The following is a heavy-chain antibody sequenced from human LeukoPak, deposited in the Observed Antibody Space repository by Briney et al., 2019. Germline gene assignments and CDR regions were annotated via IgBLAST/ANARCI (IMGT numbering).Heavy chain of an antibody. D-gene: IGHD6-13*01. J-gene: IGHJ4*02. Sequence: PGGSLRLSCAASGFTFSSYAMSWVRQAPGKGLEWVSAISGSGGSTYYADSVKGRFTISRDNSKNTLYLQMNSLRAEDTAVYYCAKDNDAGDSSGWYEPYYFDYWGQGTLVTVSS. CDR3: AKDNDAGDSSGWYEPYYFDY. V-gene: IGHV3-23*01. CDR2: ISGSGGST. CDR1: GFTFSSYA.